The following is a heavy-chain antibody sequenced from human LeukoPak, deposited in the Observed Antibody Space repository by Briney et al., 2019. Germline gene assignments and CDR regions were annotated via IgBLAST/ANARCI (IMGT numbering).Heavy chain of an antibody. CDR1: GGSISNYY. J-gene: IGHJ5*02. V-gene: IGHV4-59*01. D-gene: IGHD1-26*01. Sequence: SETLSLTCTVSGGSISNYYWSWIRQPPGKGLEWIGYIYYTGGTNYNPSLKSRITTSVDTSKNQFSLKLRSVTPADTAVYYCARDPSGSFFNWFDPWGQGTLVTVSS. CDR3: ARDPSGSFFNWFDP. CDR2: IYYTGGT.